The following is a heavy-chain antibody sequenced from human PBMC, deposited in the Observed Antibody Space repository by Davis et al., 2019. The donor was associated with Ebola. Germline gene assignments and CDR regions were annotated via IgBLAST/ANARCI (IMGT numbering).Heavy chain of an antibody. J-gene: IGHJ4*02. CDR3: ARSIQTMAYFDY. V-gene: IGHV5-10-1*01. CDR1: GYSFTSYW. Sequence: GESLKISCKGSGYSFTSYWISWVRQMPGKGLEWMGRIDPSDSYTNYSPSFQGHVTISADKSISTAYLQWSSLKASDTAMYYCARSIQTMAYFDYWGQGTLVTVSS. D-gene: IGHD3-10*01. CDR2: IDPSDSYT.